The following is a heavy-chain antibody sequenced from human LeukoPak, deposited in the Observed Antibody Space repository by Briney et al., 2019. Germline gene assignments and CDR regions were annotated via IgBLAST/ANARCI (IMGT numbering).Heavy chain of an antibody. CDR2: INQDGSVK. Sequence: GGSLRLSCAASGFTFSAYWMNWVRQAPGKGLEWVANINQDGSVKYYMDSVKGRFTFSRDNAKNSLFLQMNSLRAEDTSMYYCAKDLGDSGPTPDSDYWGQGTLVTVSS. CDR3: AKDLGDSGPTPDSDY. D-gene: IGHD1-26*01. V-gene: IGHV3-7*01. J-gene: IGHJ4*02. CDR1: GFTFSAYW.